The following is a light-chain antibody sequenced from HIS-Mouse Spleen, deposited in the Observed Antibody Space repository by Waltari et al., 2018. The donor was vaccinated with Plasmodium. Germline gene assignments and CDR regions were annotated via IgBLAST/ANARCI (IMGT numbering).Light chain of an antibody. CDR3: SSYAGSNNLV. V-gene: IGLV2-8*01. Sequence: QSALTQPPYASGSPGQSVTISCTGNSSDVGGYNYVSWYQQHPGKAPKRMMYEVSKRHAGVPARLTGSKACNSASLTVPGLHAEDEADYYRSSYAGSNNLVFGGGTKLTVL. J-gene: IGLJ2*01. CDR2: EVS. CDR1: SSDVGGYNY.